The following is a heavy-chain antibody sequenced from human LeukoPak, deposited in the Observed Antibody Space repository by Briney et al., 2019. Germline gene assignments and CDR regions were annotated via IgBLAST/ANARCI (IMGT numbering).Heavy chain of an antibody. CDR3: TGPGYGIDY. CDR2: IRSKANSYAT. CDR1: GFTFSGSG. Sequence: GGSLRLSCAASGFTFSGSGMHWVRQASGKGLEWVGRIRSKANSYATAYAASVKGRFTISRDDSKNTAYLQMNSLKTEDTAVYYCTGPGYGIDYWGQGNLVTVSS. V-gene: IGHV3-73*01. J-gene: IGHJ4*02. D-gene: IGHD4-17*01.